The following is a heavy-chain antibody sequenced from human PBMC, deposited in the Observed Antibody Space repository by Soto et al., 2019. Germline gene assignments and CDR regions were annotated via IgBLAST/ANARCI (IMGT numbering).Heavy chain of an antibody. CDR2: IRSKTNNSAT. CDR3: TASRILPSGVDC. J-gene: IGHJ4*02. CDR1: GFTFSGSA. V-gene: IGHV3-73*02. Sequence: EMQLVESGGGLVQPGGSLKISCAASGFTFSGSAMNWVRQASGKGLEWVGRIRSKTNNSATSYAASVEGRFTISRDDSKNTAYLQMNSLKIEDTGVYYCTASRILPSGVDCWGQGTLVTVSS. D-gene: IGHD2-15*01.